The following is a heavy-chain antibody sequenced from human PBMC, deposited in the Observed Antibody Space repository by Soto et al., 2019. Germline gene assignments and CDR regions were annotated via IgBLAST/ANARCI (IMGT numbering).Heavy chain of an antibody. V-gene: IGHV1-18*04. CDR1: GYTFTSCG. D-gene: IGHD2-21*02. CDR2: ISAYNGNT. Sequence: GASVKVSCKASGYTFTSCGISWVRQAPGQGLEWMGWISAYNGNTNYAQKLQGRVTMTTDTSTSTAYMELRSLRSDDTAVYYCARLTSYCGGDCYPMNGMDVWGQGTTVTVSS. J-gene: IGHJ6*02. CDR3: ARLTSYCGGDCYPMNGMDV.